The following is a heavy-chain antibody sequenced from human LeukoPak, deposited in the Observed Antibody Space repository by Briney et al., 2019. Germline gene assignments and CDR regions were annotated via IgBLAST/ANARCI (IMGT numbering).Heavy chain of an antibody. D-gene: IGHD3-22*01. CDR3: ARDGRGYYDSSGYPDY. Sequence: GGSLRLSCAASGFIFSDYYMTWIRQAPGKGLEWISYISSSSYTDYADSVKGRFTISRDNAKNSLYLRMDSLRAEDTAVYYCARDGRGYYDSSGYPDYWGQGTLVTVSS. CDR1: GFIFSDYY. CDR2: ISSSSYT. V-gene: IGHV3-11*06. J-gene: IGHJ4*02.